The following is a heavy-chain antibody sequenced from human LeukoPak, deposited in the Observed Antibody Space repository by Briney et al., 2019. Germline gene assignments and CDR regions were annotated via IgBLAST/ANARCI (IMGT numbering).Heavy chain of an antibody. CDR3: AKGGLHDSPYNWFDP. CDR1: GFTFSSYW. CDR2: ISGSGATT. D-gene: IGHD3-22*01. J-gene: IGHJ5*02. V-gene: IGHV3-23*01. Sequence: SGGSLRLSCAASGFTFSSYWMSWVRQAPGKGLEWVSAISGSGATTYYADSVKGRFTISRDNSKNTLYLQMNSLRADDTAVYYCAKGGLHDSPYNWFDPWGQGTLVTVSS.